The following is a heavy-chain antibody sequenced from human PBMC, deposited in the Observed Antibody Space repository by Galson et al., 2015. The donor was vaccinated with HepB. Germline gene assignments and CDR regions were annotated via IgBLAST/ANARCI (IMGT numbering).Heavy chain of an antibody. V-gene: IGHV3-23*01. CDR2: ISGSGQKT. CDR1: GLTFNRYA. D-gene: IGHD1-26*01. CDR3: AKDTGHGYYIAYYFYAMDV. Sequence: SLRLSCAASGLTFNRYAMTWVRQVPGKGLEWVAAISGSGQKTYYADRVKGRFTIVRDNSKNTLYLQMSSLRADDTAKYYCAKDTGHGYYIAYYFYAMDVWGQGTTVIVSS. J-gene: IGHJ6*02.